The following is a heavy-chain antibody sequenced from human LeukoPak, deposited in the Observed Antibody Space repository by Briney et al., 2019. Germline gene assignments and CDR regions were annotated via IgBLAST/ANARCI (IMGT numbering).Heavy chain of an antibody. CDR1: GFTFSSYE. D-gene: IGHD3-10*01. Sequence: GGSLRLSCAASGFTFSSYEMNWVRQAPGKGLEWVSYISSSGSTIYYADSVKGRFTISRDNAKNSLYLQMNSLRAEDTAVYYCAGTYYYGSGSYLSWGQGTLVTVSS. CDR3: AGTYYYGSGSYLS. J-gene: IGHJ5*02. V-gene: IGHV3-48*03. CDR2: ISSSGSTI.